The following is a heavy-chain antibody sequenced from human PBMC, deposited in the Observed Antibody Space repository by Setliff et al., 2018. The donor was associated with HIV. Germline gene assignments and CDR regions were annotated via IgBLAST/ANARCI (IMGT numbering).Heavy chain of an antibody. J-gene: IGHJ3*02. V-gene: IGHV4-61*09. Sequence: SETLSLTCTVSGGSISSGSYYWSWIRQPAGKGLEWIGHIQASGNTNYNPSLKSRVTISVDTSKKYFSLRLTSVTAADTAVYYCARAIVYGSAFDIWGQGTMVTVSS. CDR3: ARAIVYGSAFDI. D-gene: IGHD6-13*01. CDR1: GGSISSGSYY. CDR2: IQASGNT.